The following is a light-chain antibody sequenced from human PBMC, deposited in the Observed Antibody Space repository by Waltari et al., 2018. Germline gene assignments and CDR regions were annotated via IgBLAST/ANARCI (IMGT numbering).Light chain of an antibody. CDR2: GAS. CDR1: QSVFYSHNSKNY. CDR3: QQYYSTLVT. J-gene: IGKJ4*01. V-gene: IGKV4-1*01. Sequence: DIVMTQSPDSLAVPLGERATINCKSSQSVFYSHNSKNYLAWYQQKPGQPPKLLIYGASARESGVPDRFSGSGSGTDFTLTISNLQAADVAVYYCQQYYSTLVTFGGGTKVEIK.